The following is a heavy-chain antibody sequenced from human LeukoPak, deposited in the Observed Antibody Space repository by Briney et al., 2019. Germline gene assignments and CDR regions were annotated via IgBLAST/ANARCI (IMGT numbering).Heavy chain of an antibody. CDR1: GFTFSSYY. V-gene: IGHV3-7*01. D-gene: IGHD3-22*01. J-gene: IGHJ4*02. Sequence: PGGSLRLSCAASGFTFSSYYMSWVRQAPGKGLEWVANIKHDGSEKYYVDSVKGRFTISRDDSKNTLYLQMNGLRPEDTAVYYCAKMYHYESTGLFDFEYWGQGTVVTVSS. CDR2: IKHDGSEK. CDR3: AKMYHYESTGLFDFEY.